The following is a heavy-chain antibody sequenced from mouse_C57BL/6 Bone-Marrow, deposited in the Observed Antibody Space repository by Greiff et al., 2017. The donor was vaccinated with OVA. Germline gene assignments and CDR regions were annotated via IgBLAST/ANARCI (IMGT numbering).Heavy chain of an antibody. V-gene: IGHV1-50*01. CDR2: IDPSDSYT. CDR3: ARSSTDYDYDGFAY. CDR1: GYTFTSYW. D-gene: IGHD2-4*01. J-gene: IGHJ3*01. Sequence: VQLQQSGAELVKPGASVKLSCKASGYTFTSYWMQWVKQRPGQGLEWIGEIDPSDSYTNYNQKFKGKATLTVDTSSSTAYMQLSSLTSEDSAVYYCARSSTDYDYDGFAYWGQGTLVTVSA.